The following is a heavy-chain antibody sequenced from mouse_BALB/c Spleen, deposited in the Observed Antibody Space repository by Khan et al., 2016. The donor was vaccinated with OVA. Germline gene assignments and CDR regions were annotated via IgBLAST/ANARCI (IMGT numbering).Heavy chain of an antibody. CDR1: GYTFPEYT. CDR2: INPKSGGT. Sequence: EVQLQQSGPELVKPGASVKISCKTSGYTFPEYTVHWVKQSLGKSLDWIGVINPKSGGTAYNQKFKGKATLTVDKSSSTAYMEFRSLASEDSAVYYCARDAGRYWGQGTSVTVAS. J-gene: IGHJ4*01. CDR3: ARDAGRY. V-gene: IGHV1-18*01. D-gene: IGHD3-3*01.